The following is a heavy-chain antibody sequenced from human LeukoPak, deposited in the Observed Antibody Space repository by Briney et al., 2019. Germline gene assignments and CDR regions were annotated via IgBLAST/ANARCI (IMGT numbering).Heavy chain of an antibody. D-gene: IGHD3-10*01. CDR1: GYTFTSYG. CDR3: ARDLFMVRGVRGPQYFQH. CDR2: ISAYNGNT. V-gene: IGHV1-18*01. Sequence: ASVKVSCKASGYTFTSYGISWVRQAPGQGLEWMGWISAYNGNTNYAQKLQGRVTMTTDTSTSTAYMELRSLRSDDTAVYYCARDLFMVRGVRGPQYFQHWGQGTLVTVSS. J-gene: IGHJ1*01.